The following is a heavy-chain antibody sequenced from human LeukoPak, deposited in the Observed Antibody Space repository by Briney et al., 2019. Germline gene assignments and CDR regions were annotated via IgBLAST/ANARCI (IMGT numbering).Heavy chain of an antibody. V-gene: IGHV3-48*02. CDR3: ASSGSYRFDY. CDR2: ITASGTAM. Sequence: GGSLRLSCAASGFTFSSYSMNWVRQAPGKGLEWVSHITASGTAMFYADSVKGRFTISRDNAKNSLYLQMNSLRDVDTAVYYCASSGSYRFDYWGQGTLVTVSS. J-gene: IGHJ4*02. CDR1: GFTFSSYS. D-gene: IGHD1-26*01.